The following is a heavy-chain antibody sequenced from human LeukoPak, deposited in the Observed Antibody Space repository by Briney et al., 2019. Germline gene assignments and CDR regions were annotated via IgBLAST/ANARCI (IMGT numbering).Heavy chain of an antibody. Sequence: KPSETLSLTCTVSGGSISSYYWSWIRQPPGKGLEWIGYIYYSGSTNYNPSLKSRVTISVDTSKNQFSLKLSSVTAADTAVYYCARARGRATTRLFDYWGQGTLVTVSS. V-gene: IGHV4-59*01. J-gene: IGHJ4*02. CDR2: IYYSGST. D-gene: IGHD1-26*01. CDR3: ARARGRATTRLFDY. CDR1: GGSISSYY.